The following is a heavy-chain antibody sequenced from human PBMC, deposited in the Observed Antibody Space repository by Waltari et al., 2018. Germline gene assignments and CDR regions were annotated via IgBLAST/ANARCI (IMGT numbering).Heavy chain of an antibody. V-gene: IGHV4-39*07. Sequence: QLQLQESGPGLVKPSETLSLTCTVSGDSISSSNYFWGWIRQPPGKGLEWIGSIYYSGHTYYNPFLKSRVTISLDTSKNQFSLKLTSVTAADTAVYYCAGQGHCTSTGCYSVDSWGQGTLVTVSS. CDR2: IYYSGHT. CDR3: AGQGHCTSTGCYSVDS. J-gene: IGHJ5*01. D-gene: IGHD2-2*01. CDR1: GDSISSSNYF.